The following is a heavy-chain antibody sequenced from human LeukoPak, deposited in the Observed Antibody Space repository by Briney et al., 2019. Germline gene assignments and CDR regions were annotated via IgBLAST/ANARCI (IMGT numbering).Heavy chain of an antibody. V-gene: IGHV3-7*01. Sequence: GGSLRLSCAASGFTFSSYWMSWVRQSPGKGLERVANIKPDGSEKYYVDSVKGRFTISRDNARNALFLEMNSLRAEDTAVYYCARERMYSGSGSTFPYYDYWGQGTLVIVSS. D-gene: IGHD3-10*01. CDR2: IKPDGSEK. CDR1: GFTFSSYW. J-gene: IGHJ4*02. CDR3: ARERMYSGSGSTFPYYDY.